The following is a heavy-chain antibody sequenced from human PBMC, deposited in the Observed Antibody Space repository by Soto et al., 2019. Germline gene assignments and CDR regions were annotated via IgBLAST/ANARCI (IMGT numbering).Heavy chain of an antibody. Sequence: QVQLVESGGGVVQPGRSLRLSCAASGFTFSSYGMHWVRQAPGKGLERVAVISYDGSNKYYADSVKGRFTISRDNSKNRLYLQMGSLKAEDTAVCYCAKGRRVEWSNYGPLADYGMHVWGQGRKVTVSS. CDR1: GFTFSSYG. V-gene: IGHV3-30*18. J-gene: IGHJ6*02. CDR3: AKGRRVEWSNYGPLADYGMHV. D-gene: IGHD4-4*01. CDR2: ISYDGSNK.